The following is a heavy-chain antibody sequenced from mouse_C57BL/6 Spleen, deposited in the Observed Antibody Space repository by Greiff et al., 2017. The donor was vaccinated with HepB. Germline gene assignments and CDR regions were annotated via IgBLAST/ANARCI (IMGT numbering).Heavy chain of an antibody. D-gene: IGHD1-1*01. CDR2: IRLKSDNYAT. Sequence: EVKLVESGGGLVQPGGSMKLSCVASGFTFSNYWMNWVRQSPEKGLEWVAQIRLKSDNYATHYAESVKGRFTISSDDSKSSVYLQMNNLRAEDTGIYYCTAPLYGSSFDYWGQGTTLTVSS. CDR1: GFTFSNYW. V-gene: IGHV6-3*01. CDR3: TAPLYGSSFDY. J-gene: IGHJ2*01.